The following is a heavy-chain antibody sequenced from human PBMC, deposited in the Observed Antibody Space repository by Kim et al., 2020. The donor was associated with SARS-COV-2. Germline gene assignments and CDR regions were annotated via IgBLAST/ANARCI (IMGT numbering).Heavy chain of an antibody. CDR3: ARGRIAAAGTRGLGAFDI. J-gene: IGHJ3*02. CDR2: INHSGST. CDR1: GGSFSGYY. V-gene: IGHV4-34*01. Sequence: SETLSLTCAVYGGSFSGYYWSWIRQPPGKGLEWIGEINHSGSTNYNPSLKSRVTISVDTSKNQFSLKLSSVTAADTAVYYCARGRIAAAGTRGLGAFDIWGQGTMVTVSS. D-gene: IGHD6-13*01.